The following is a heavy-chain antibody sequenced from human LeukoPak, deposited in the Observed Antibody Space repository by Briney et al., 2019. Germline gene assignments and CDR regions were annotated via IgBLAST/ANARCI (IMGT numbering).Heavy chain of an antibody. V-gene: IGHV1-24*01. D-gene: IGHD2-8*01. J-gene: IGHJ4*02. CDR2: FGTEDGET. CDR1: GYTLTELS. Sequence: ASVKVSCKGSGYTLTELSMHWVRQAPGKGLEWMGGFGTEDGETIYAQKCQGRVTMTEDTSTDTAYMELSSLRSEDTSVYYCATRYCTNGVCEYYSDYWGQGTRVTVSS. CDR3: ATRYCTNGVCEYYSDY.